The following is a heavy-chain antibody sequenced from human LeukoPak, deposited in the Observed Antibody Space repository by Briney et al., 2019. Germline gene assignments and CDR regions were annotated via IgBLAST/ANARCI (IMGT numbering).Heavy chain of an antibody. J-gene: IGHJ4*02. D-gene: IGHD3-22*01. V-gene: IGHV3-21*01. Sequence: GGSLRRSCAASGYTFSSYSINWVRQAPGKGLEWVSSISVGSNYIYYADSVRGRFSISRDDARNSLYLQMDSLRGDDTAVYYCARLRRNSDRSGYYYYYDYWGQGTLVTVSS. CDR3: ARLRRNSDRSGYYYYYDY. CDR2: ISVGSNYI. CDR1: GYTFSSYS.